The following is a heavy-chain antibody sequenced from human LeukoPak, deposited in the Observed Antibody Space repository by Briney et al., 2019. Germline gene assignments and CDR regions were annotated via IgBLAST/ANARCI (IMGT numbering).Heavy chain of an antibody. CDR2: IRQNGNEK. J-gene: IGHJ5*02. V-gene: IGHV3-7*01. CDR1: GFTFNRHW. Sequence: GGSLRLSCVAPGFTFNRHWMSWVRQPPGKGLEWVASIRQNGNEKYYADSVKGRFIISRNNAENSLSLQMNSLRDEDAAIYYCARLLGDSTIYDLWGQGTLVTVSS. D-gene: IGHD3-16*01. CDR3: ARLLGDSTIYDL.